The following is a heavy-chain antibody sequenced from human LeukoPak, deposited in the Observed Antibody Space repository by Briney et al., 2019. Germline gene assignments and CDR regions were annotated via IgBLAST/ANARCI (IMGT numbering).Heavy chain of an antibody. Sequence: ASVKVTCKASGYSFTDYYMHWVRQAPGQGLEWMGWINPSADTNFAPKFQGRVTMTRDTSISTAYMELSRLRSDDTAVYYCSRGEFNGPDFDLLGQRTLVTVSS. J-gene: IGHJ4*02. D-gene: IGHD3-10*01. CDR2: INPSADT. V-gene: IGHV1-2*02. CDR3: SRGEFNGPDFDL. CDR1: GYSFTDYY.